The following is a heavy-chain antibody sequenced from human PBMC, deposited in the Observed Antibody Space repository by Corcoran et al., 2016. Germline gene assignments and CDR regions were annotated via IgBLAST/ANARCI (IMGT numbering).Heavy chain of an antibody. CDR2: INAGNGNT. Sequence: QVQLVQSGAEVKKPGASVKVSCKASGYTFTSYAMHWVRQAPGQRLEWMGWINAGNGNTKYSQKFQGRVTITRDNSASTAYMELSSRRAEDTAVYCCARVRGGGNFDYWGQGTLVTVSS. CDR3: ARVRGGGNFDY. V-gene: IGHV1-3*01. J-gene: IGHJ4*02. CDR1: GYTFTSYA.